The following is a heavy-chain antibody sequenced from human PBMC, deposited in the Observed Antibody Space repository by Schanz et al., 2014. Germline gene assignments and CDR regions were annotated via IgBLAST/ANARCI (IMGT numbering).Heavy chain of an antibody. CDR3: ATIGVNDYWRFGLDL. CDR1: GGTFSSYA. V-gene: IGHV1-69*04. D-gene: IGHD3-16*01. CDR2: IIPILGME. Sequence: QVQLVQSGAEVKKPGSSVKVSCTASGGTFSSYAFSWVRQAPGQGLEWMGKIIPILGMENYAQKFQGRVTITADKSTSTAYMELKSLRSADTAVYYCATIGVNDYWRFGLDLWGQGTTVTVSS. J-gene: IGHJ6*02.